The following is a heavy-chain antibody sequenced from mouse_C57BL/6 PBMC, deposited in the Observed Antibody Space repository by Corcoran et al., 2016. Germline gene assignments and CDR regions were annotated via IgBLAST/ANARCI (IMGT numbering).Heavy chain of an antibody. Sequence: QVQLKQSGAELVRPGASVKLSCKASGYTFTDYYINWVQQRPGQGLEWIARIYPGSGNTYYNEKFKGKATLTAEKSSSTAYMQLSILTSEDSAVYFWARRGDGFYFDYWGQGTTLTVSS. V-gene: IGHV1-76*01. J-gene: IGHJ2*01. CDR1: GYTFTDYY. D-gene: IGHD2-3*01. CDR2: IYPGSGNT. CDR3: ARRGDGFYFDY.